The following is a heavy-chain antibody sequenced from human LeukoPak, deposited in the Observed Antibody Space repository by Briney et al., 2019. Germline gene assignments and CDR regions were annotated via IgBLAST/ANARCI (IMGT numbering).Heavy chain of an antibody. CDR1: GFTFSSYS. CDR3: ARNILFAFDI. Sequence: PGGSLRLSCAASGFTFSSYSMNWVRQAPGKGLEWVSSISSSSSYIYYADSVKGRFTISRDNSKNTLYLQVNSLRAEDTAMYYCARNILFAFDIWGQGTMVTVSS. J-gene: IGHJ3*02. D-gene: IGHD2/OR15-2a*01. V-gene: IGHV3-21*04. CDR2: ISSSSSYI.